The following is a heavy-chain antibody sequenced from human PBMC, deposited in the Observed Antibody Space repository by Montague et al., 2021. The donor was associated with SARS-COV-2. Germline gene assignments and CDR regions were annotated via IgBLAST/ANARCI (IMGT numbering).Heavy chain of an antibody. J-gene: IGHJ4*02. CDR1: GGSFSGYY. V-gene: IGHV4-34*01. CDR2: INHSGST. Sequence: SETLSLTCTVYGGSFSGYYWSWIRQPPGKGLEWIGEINHSGSTNYNPSLKSRVTISVDTSKNLFSLKLSSVTAADTAVYYCASFPSGYYDSSCYHFWGQGTLVTVSS. CDR3: ASFPSGYYDSSCYHF. D-gene: IGHD3-22*01.